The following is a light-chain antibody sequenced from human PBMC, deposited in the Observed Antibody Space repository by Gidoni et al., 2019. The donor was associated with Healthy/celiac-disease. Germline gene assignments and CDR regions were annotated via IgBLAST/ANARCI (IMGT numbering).Light chain of an antibody. Sequence: HCPPTLCLSQGERASLSCRAMTCVCSYLAWYQQKPVQSPRLPIYAASNRATVIPARFSGSGSGTDFTLTLSRLGPEDFAVYYCQQRSNWPLTLGQGTRLEIK. V-gene: IGKV3-11*01. J-gene: IGKJ5*01. CDR3: QQRSNWPLT. CDR2: AAS. CDR1: TCVCSY.